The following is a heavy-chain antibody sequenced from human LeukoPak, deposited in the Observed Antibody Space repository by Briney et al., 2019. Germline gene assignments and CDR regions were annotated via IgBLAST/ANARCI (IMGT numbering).Heavy chain of an antibody. V-gene: IGHV4-34*01. CDR2: INHSGST. J-gene: IGHJ5*02. D-gene: IGHD3-10*01. CDR1: GGSFSGYY. CDR3: ARATLTYYYGSGGWQFDP. Sequence: SETLSLTCAVYGGSFSGYYWNWIRQPPGKGLEWIGEINHSGSTNYNPSLKSRVTISVDTSKNQFSLKLSSVTAADTAVYYCARATLTYYYGSGGWQFDPWGQGTLVTVSS.